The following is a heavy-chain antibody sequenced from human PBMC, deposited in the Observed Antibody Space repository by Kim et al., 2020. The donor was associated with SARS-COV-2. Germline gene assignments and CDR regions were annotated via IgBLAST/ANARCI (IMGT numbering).Heavy chain of an antibody. Sequence: SETLSLTCTVSGGSISSSSYYWGWIRQPPGKGLEWIGSIYYSGSTYYNPSLKSRVTISVDTSKNQFSLKLSSVTAADTAVYYCATRKLLWGYFDLWGRGTLVTVSS. V-gene: IGHV4-39*01. D-gene: IGHD2-2*01. CDR2: IYYSGST. J-gene: IGHJ2*01. CDR1: GGSISSSSYY. CDR3: ATRKLLWGYFDL.